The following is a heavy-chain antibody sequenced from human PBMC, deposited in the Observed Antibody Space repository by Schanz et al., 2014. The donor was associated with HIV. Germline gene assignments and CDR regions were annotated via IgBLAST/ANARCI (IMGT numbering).Heavy chain of an antibody. J-gene: IGHJ4*02. Sequence: EVQLLESGGGFVQPGGSLRLSCAVSGFTISGYDMTWVRQAPGKGLEWVSSIGSGGGYKYYADSVNGRFTISRDNSKNTLYLQMNSLRAEDTSVYYCARGFQGFDYWGQGTLVTVSS. CDR1: GFTISGYD. CDR2: IGSGGGYK. D-gene: IGHD3-10*01. V-gene: IGHV3-23*01. CDR3: ARGFQGFDY.